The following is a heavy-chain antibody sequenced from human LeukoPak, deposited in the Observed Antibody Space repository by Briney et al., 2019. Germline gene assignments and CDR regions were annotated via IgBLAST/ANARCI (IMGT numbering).Heavy chain of an antibody. D-gene: IGHD6-19*01. CDR2: ISAYNGNT. Sequence: ASVKVSCKASGYTFTSYGISWVRQAPGQGLERMGWISAYNGNTNYAQKLQGRVTMTTDTSTSTAYMELRSLRSDDTAVYYCAREIKYSSGWSYWYFDLWGRGTLVTVSS. V-gene: IGHV1-18*01. CDR1: GYTFTSYG. J-gene: IGHJ2*01. CDR3: AREIKYSSGWSYWYFDL.